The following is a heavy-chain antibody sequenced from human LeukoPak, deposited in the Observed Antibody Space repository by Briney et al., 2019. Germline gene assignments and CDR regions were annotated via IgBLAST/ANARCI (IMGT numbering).Heavy chain of an antibody. V-gene: IGHV3-7*03. CDR1: GFTFSSYW. D-gene: IGHD3-16*02. CDR2: IKQDGSEK. Sequence: GGSLRLSCAASGFTFSSYWMSWVRQAPGKGLEWVANIKQDGSEKYYVDSVKGGFTISRDNAKNSLYLQMNSLRAEDTAVYYCARVVIDYYYYGMDVWGKGTTVTVSS. CDR3: ARVVIDYYYYGMDV. J-gene: IGHJ6*04.